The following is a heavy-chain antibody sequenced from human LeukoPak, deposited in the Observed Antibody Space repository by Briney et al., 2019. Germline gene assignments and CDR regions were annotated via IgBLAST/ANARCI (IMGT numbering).Heavy chain of an antibody. V-gene: IGHV6-1*01. J-gene: IGHJ4*02. Sequence: SQTLSLTCAISGDSVSSNSAAWNWIRQSPSRGLEWLGGTYYRSKWYNDYAVSVKSRITINPDTSKNQFSLQLNSVTPEDTAVYYCALAHYYDSSGYRYYFDYWGQGTLVTVSS. CDR2: TYYRSKWYN. CDR3: ALAHYYDSSGYRYYFDY. CDR1: GDSVSSNSAA. D-gene: IGHD3-22*01.